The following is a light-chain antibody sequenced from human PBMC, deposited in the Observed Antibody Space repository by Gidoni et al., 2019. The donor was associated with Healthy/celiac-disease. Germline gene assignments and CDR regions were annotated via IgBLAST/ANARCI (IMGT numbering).Light chain of an antibody. CDR1: QSVSNNY. Sequence: EIVLPQSPGTLSLSPGERATLSCRASQSVSNNYLAWYQQKPGQAPRLLIYGASSRATGIPKRFSGSGSGTDFTLAISRLEPEDFAVYYCQQYGNSPYTFGQGTKLDIK. CDR3: QQYGNSPYT. CDR2: GAS. J-gene: IGKJ2*01. V-gene: IGKV3-20*01.